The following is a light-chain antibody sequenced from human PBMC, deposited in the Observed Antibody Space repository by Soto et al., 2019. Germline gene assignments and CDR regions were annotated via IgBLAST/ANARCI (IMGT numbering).Light chain of an antibody. CDR3: QQSYSTPGIT. J-gene: IGKJ5*01. V-gene: IGKV1-39*01. Sequence: DIQMTQSPSSLSASLEDRVIITRRACQSISNHLNWYQQNPGKATKLLIFAAYSLQTGVPSRFSGSGPGTDFTLTISSLQPEDFANYYCQQSYSTPGITFGQGTRLEIK. CDR2: AAY. CDR1: QSISNH.